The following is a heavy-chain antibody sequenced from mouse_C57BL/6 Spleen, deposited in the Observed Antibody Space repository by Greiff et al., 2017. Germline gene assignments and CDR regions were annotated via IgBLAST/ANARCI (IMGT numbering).Heavy chain of an antibody. CDR2: ISDGGSYT. J-gene: IGHJ2*01. Sequence: EVKLQEPGGGLVKPGGSLKLSCAASGFTFSSYAMSWVRQTPEKRLEWVATISDGGSYTYYPDNVKGRFTISRDNAKNNLYLQMSHLKSEDTAMYYCARRGFYYGNSYYFDYWGQGTTLTVSS. V-gene: IGHV5-4*03. CDR1: GFTFSSYA. D-gene: IGHD2-1*01. CDR3: ARRGFYYGNSYYFDY.